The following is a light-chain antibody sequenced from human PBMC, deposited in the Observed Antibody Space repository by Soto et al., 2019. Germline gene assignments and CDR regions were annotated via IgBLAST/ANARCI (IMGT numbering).Light chain of an antibody. V-gene: IGKV1-17*01. CDR3: LQHNSYPLT. J-gene: IGKJ1*01. CDR2: AAS. CDR1: QRISND. Sequence: DIQMTQSPSSLSASVGDRVTITCRASQRISNDLGWYQQKPGKAPKRLTYAASSLQSGVPSRFSGSGSGTEFTLTISSLQPEDFATYYCLQHNSYPLTFGQGTKVDIK.